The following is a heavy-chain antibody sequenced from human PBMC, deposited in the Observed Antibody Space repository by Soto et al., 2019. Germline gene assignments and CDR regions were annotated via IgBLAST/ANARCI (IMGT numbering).Heavy chain of an antibody. CDR3: ARGSQRLRGSGSGGYHPYNWFDP. Sequence: GGSLRLSCAASGFTFSSYSMNWVRQAPGKGLEWVSSISSSSSYIYYADSVKGRLTIARDNAKNSLYLQMNSLRAEDTAVYYCARGSQRLRGSGSGGYHPYNWFDPWGQGTLVPVSS. J-gene: IGHJ5*02. CDR1: GFTFSSYS. D-gene: IGHD3-10*01. V-gene: IGHV3-21*01. CDR2: ISSSSSYI.